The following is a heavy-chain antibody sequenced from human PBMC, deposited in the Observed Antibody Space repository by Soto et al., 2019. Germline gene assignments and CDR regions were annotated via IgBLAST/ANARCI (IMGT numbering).Heavy chain of an antibody. CDR3: ARGRVTMVRGVIINYYYYYGMDV. D-gene: IGHD3-10*01. Sequence: QVQLQQWGAGLLKPSETLSLTCAVYGGSFSGYYWSWIRQPPGKGLEWIGEINHSGSTNYNPSLKSRVTISVDTSKNQFSLMLSSVTAADTAVYYCARGRVTMVRGVIINYYYYYGMDVWGQGTTVTVSS. J-gene: IGHJ6*02. CDR1: GGSFSGYY. V-gene: IGHV4-34*01. CDR2: INHSGST.